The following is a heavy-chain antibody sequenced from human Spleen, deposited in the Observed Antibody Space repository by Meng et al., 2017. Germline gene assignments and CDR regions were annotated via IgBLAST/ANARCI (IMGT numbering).Heavy chain of an antibody. J-gene: IGHJ3*02. CDR3: AKMGDDYGDFTDAFDI. Sequence: GGSLRLSCAASGFTFDDYAMHWVRQAPGKGLEWVSGISWNSGSIGYADSVKGRFTISRDNAKNSLYLQMNSLRAEDMALYYCAKMGDDYGDFTDAFDIWGQGTMVTVS. CDR2: ISWNSGSI. V-gene: IGHV3-9*03. D-gene: IGHD4-17*01. CDR1: GFTFDDYA.